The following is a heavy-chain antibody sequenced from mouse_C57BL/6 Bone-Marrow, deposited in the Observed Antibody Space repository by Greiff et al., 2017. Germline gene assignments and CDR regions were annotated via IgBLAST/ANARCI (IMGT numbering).Heavy chain of an antibody. J-gene: IGHJ4*01. Sequence: QVQLQQSGPELVRPGASVKISCKAPGYTFPSHWMQWVRQRPGQGLEWIGEIFPGSGSTYYNEKFKGKATLTVDTSSSTAYMQLSSLTSEDSAVYFCAREEDIYYGIPYAMDYWGQGTSVTVAS. CDR1: GYTFPSHW. V-gene: IGHV1-56*01. D-gene: IGHD2-1*01. CDR2: IFPGSGST. CDR3: AREEDIYYGIPYAMDY.